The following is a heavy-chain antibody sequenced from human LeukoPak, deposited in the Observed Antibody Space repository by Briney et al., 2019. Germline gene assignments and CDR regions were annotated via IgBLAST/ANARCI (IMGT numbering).Heavy chain of an antibody. CDR1: GYTFTTYG. D-gene: IGHD3-3*01. V-gene: IGHV1-18*01. CDR2: SSTYNGNT. J-gene: IGHJ4*02. CDR3: ARGSFLGNTNYFDY. Sequence: ASVKVSCKASGYTFTTYGITWVRQAPGQGLEWRAWSSTYNGNTNYAQKLQGRVTMTTDTSTSTAYMELRSLRSDDTAVYYCARGSFLGNTNYFDYWGQGTLVTVSS.